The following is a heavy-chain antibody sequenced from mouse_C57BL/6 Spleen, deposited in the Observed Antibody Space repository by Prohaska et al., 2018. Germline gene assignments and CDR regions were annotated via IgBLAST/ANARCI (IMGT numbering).Heavy chain of an antibody. CDR2: IYWDDDK. Sequence: QDTLKESGAAVLQSSQTHSLTCSSSRSSLSTSGMGVSWIRHPSGKGLERLAHIYWDDDKRYNPTLKSRLTISKDTSRNQVFIKISSVETADTATYYCARRARELYAMDYWGQGTLVTVSS. CDR3: ARRARELYAMDY. CDR1: RSSLSTSGMG. J-gene: IGHJ4*01. V-gene: IGHV8-12*01.